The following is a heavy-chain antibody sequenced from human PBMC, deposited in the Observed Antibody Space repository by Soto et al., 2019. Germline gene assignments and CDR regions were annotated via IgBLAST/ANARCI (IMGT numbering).Heavy chain of an antibody. Sequence: SCVGSRFTFSSYAMAWVRQAPGKGPEWVSTISAGGGGTYYADSVRGRFTISRDNSKQNTLYLEMNSLRAEDTAVYYCAKGSSTVIVTGTRNWDSWGQGTLVTVAS. D-gene: IGHD6-19*01. J-gene: IGHJ4*02. CDR2: ISAGGGGT. CDR1: RFTFSSYA. V-gene: IGHV3-23*01. CDR3: AKGSSTVIVTGTRNWDS.